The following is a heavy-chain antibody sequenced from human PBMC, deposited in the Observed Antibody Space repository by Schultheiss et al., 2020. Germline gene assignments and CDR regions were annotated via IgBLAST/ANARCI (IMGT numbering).Heavy chain of an antibody. J-gene: IGHJ4*02. V-gene: IGHV3-33*01. CDR2: IWYDGSNK. D-gene: IGHD6-19*01. CDR3: ARVAGGRWLAYFDY. CDR1: GFTFSSYG. Sequence: SLQISCAASGFTFSSYGMHWVRQAPGKGLEWVAVIWYDGSNKYYADSVKGRFTISRDNSKNTLYLQMNSLRAEDTAVYYCARVAGGRWLAYFDYWGQGTLVTVSS.